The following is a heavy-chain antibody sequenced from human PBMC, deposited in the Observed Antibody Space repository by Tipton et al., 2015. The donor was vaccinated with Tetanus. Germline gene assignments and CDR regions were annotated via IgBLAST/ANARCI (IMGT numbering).Heavy chain of an antibody. CDR2: IYPGDSDT. J-gene: IGHJ2*01. V-gene: IGHV5-51*01. D-gene: IGHD7-27*01. CDR1: GYNFNLYW. Sequence: QLVQSGAEVKKPGEPLKISCQGSGYNFNLYWIAWVRQMPGKGLEWMGIIYPGDSDTTYSPSFQGQVTISADRSISTAYLQWSSLKASDTAVFFCARRLGPYTGDQIWHFDLWGRGTLVTVSS. CDR3: ARRLGPYTGDQIWHFDL.